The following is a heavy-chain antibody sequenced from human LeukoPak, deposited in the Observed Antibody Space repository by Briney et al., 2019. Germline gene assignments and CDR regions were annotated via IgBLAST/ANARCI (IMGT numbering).Heavy chain of an antibody. V-gene: IGHV4-38-2*01. CDR2: IYHSGSI. CDR3: VRQIADGGDY. Sequence: SETLSLTCAVSGYSISRGYYWGWIRQPPGKGLEWIGSIYHSGSIYYNPSLKSRVNISVDTSENQFSLKLSSVTAADTAMYYCVRQIADGGDYWGQGTLVTVSS. J-gene: IGHJ4*02. CDR1: GYSISRGYY. D-gene: IGHD6-13*01.